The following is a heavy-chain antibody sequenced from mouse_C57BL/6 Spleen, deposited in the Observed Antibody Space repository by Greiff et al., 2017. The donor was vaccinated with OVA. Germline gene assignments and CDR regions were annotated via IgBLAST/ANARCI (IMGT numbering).Heavy chain of an antibody. CDR1: GFNIKDDY. Sequence: VHVKQSGAELVRPGASVKLSCTASGFNIKDDYMHWVKQRPEQGLEWIGWIDPENGDTEYASKFQGKATITADTSSNTAYLQLSSLTSEDTAVYYCTTRDYAMDYWGQGTSVTVSS. CDR2: IDPENGDT. J-gene: IGHJ4*01. CDR3: TTRDYAMDY. V-gene: IGHV14-4*01.